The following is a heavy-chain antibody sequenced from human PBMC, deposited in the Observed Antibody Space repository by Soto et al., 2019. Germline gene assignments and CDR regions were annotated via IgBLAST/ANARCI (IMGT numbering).Heavy chain of an antibody. CDR2: VWFDGRDK. D-gene: IGHD2-15*01. CDR1: GFTFSTYG. Sequence: QVQLVESGGGVVQPGRSLRLSCAASGFTFSTYGMHWVRRVPGKGLGWVALVWFDGRDKYSSDSVKGRFTFARDNSKNTLYLQMNSLRAEDTAVYYCARLYCSASSCYSVGGFDIWGQGTMVTVSS. CDR3: ARLYCSASSCYSVGGFDI. J-gene: IGHJ3*02. V-gene: IGHV3-33*01.